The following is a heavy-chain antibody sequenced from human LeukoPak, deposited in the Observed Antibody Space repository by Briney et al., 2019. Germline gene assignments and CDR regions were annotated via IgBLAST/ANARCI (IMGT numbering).Heavy chain of an antibody. J-gene: IGHJ3*02. V-gene: IGHV3-23*01. CDR1: GFTFSSYA. Sequence: AGGSLRLSCAASGFTFSSYAVSWVRQAPGKGLERVSAISGSGGSTYYADSVKGRFTISRDNSKNTLYLQMNSLRAEDTAVYYCAKDRSYYYDSSGHRGAFDIWGQGTMVTVSS. CDR3: AKDRSYYYDSSGHRGAFDI. CDR2: ISGSGGST. D-gene: IGHD3-22*01.